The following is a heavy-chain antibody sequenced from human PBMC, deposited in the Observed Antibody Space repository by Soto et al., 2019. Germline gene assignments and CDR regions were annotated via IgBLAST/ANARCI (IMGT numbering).Heavy chain of an antibody. J-gene: IGHJ4*02. CDR1: GYNFTSYG. Sequence: QVQLVQSGAEVKKPGASVKVSCKASGYNFTSYGISWVRQAPGRGLEWMGWISAYNGNTNYAQKLQGRVTMTTDTSTSTAYMEMRSLRSDDTAVDSCARDWAAVGPFDYWAQGTLVNVSS. V-gene: IGHV1-18*01. CDR2: ISAYNGNT. CDR3: ARDWAAVGPFDY. D-gene: IGHD6-13*01.